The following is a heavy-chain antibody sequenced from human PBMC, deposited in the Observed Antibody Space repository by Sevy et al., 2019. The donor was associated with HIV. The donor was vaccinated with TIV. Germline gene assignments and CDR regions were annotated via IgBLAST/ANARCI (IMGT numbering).Heavy chain of an antibody. CDR3: ANETFGRIES. Sequence: GGSLRLSCAASGFTFSANWMNWVRQAPGKGLEWVANIKADGSDKHYVDSVEGRFTISRDNAQNLLFLQMNSLRVEDTAVYYSANETFGRIESWGQGTLVTVSS. V-gene: IGHV3-7*01. CDR1: GFTFSANW. D-gene: IGHD3-16*01. J-gene: IGHJ4*02. CDR2: IKADGSDK.